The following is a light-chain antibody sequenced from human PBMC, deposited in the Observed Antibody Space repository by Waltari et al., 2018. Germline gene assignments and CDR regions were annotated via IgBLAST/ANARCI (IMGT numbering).Light chain of an antibody. J-gene: IGKJ3*01. Sequence: EIVMKQSPATLSVSTGERATLSCRASQSVSSNLAWYQQKPGQAPRLLIYGASTRATGIPARFSGSGSGTEFTLTISSMQSEDFAVYYCQQYNNWPLTFGPGTKVDIK. CDR2: GAS. CDR3: QQYNNWPLT. V-gene: IGKV3-15*01. CDR1: QSVSSN.